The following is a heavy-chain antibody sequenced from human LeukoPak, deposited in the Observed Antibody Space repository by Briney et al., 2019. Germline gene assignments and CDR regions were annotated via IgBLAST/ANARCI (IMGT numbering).Heavy chain of an antibody. D-gene: IGHD3-3*01. CDR1: GYSFTGYW. Sequence: GESLKISCKGSGYSFTGYWIGWVRQMPGKGLEWMGIIYPGDSDTRYSPSFQGQVTISADKSISTAYLQWSSLKASDTAMYYCARLIYYDFWSGYSQNYYYYMDVWGKGTTVTVSS. CDR2: IYPGDSDT. V-gene: IGHV5-51*01. J-gene: IGHJ6*03. CDR3: ARLIYYDFWSGYSQNYYYYMDV.